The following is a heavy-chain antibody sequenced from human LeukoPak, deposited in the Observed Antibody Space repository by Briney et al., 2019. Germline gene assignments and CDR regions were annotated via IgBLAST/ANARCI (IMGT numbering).Heavy chain of an antibody. CDR1: GFTFSSYA. CDR2: ISGSGGAGT. V-gene: IGHV3-23*01. D-gene: IGHD1-26*01. J-gene: IGHJ6*02. Sequence: PGGSLRLSCAGSGFTFSSYAMSWVRQAPGKGLEWVSTISGSGGAGTYYADSVKGRFTVSRDNCRNTLYLPMNSLRAEDTAVYYCVKDRGGSPFYGMDVWGQGTTVTVSS. CDR3: VKDRGGSPFYGMDV.